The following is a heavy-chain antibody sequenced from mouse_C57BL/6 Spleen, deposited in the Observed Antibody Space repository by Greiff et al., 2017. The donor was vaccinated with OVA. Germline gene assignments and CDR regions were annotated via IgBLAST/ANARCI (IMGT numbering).Heavy chain of an antibody. V-gene: IGHV1-82*01. CDR3: ARYYGSSADYAMDY. Sequence: QVQLQQPGPELVKPGASVKISCKASGYAFSSSWMNWVKQRPGKGLEWIGRIYPGDGDTNYNGKFKGKATLTAYKSSSTAYMQLSRLTSADSAVYLCARYYGSSADYAMDYWGQGTSVTVSS. CDR1: GYAFSSSW. D-gene: IGHD1-1*01. J-gene: IGHJ4*01. CDR2: IYPGDGDT.